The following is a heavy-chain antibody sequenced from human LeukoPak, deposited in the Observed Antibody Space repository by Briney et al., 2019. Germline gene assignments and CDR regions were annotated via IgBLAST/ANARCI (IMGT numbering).Heavy chain of an antibody. CDR1: GYTFTGYY. V-gene: IGHV1-2*06. J-gene: IGHJ4*02. Sequence: ASVKVSCKASGYTFTGYYMHWVRQAPGQGLEWMGRINPNSGGTNYAQKFKGRVTMTRDTSISTAYMELSRLRSDDTAVYYCASAVYDSSCYYYDYWGQGTLVTVSS. CDR2: INPNSGGT. D-gene: IGHD3-22*01. CDR3: ASAVYDSSCYYYDY.